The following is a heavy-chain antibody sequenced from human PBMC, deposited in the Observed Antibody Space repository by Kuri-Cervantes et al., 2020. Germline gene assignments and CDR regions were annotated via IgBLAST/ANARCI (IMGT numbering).Heavy chain of an antibody. Sequence: GGSLRLSCAASGFTFSSYAMHWVRQAPGKGLEWVSGISWNSGSIGYADSVKGRFTISRDNAKNSLYPQMNSLRAEDTALYYCAKANWNYEGRVAFDIWGQGTMVTVSS. CDR3: AKANWNYEGRVAFDI. V-gene: IGHV3-9*01. CDR2: ISWNSGSI. CDR1: GFTFSSYA. D-gene: IGHD1-7*01. J-gene: IGHJ3*02.